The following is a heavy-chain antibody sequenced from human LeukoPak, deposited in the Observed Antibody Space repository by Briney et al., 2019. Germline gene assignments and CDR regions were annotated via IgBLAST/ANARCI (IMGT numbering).Heavy chain of an antibody. D-gene: IGHD3-22*01. CDR2: VSAYNGNT. V-gene: IGHV1-18*01. Sequence: ASVKVSCKASGYTFTSYGISWVRQAPGQGLEWMGWVSAYNGNTNYAQKLQGRVTMTTDTSTGTAYMELRSLRSDDTAVYYCARGPFFPPPYYYDSSGYHPFDYWGQGTLVTVSS. CDR3: ARGPFFPPPYYYDSSGYHPFDY. J-gene: IGHJ4*02. CDR1: GYTFTSYG.